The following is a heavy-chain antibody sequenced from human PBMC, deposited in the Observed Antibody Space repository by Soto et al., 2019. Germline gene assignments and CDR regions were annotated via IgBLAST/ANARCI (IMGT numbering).Heavy chain of an antibody. Sequence: GESLKISCRTSGYKFTSSWIAWVRQKPGKDLEWMGIIFPSDSDTRYSPSFQGRVTISADRSTSTGFLQWASLKASDTAVYFCARKDKSGYFNWFDPWGQGTLVTVSS. D-gene: IGHD3-22*01. CDR1: GYKFTSSW. CDR2: IFPSDSDT. V-gene: IGHV5-51*01. J-gene: IGHJ5*02. CDR3: ARKDKSGYFNWFDP.